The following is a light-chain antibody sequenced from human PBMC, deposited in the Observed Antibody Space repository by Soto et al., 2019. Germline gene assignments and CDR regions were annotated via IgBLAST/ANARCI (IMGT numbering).Light chain of an antibody. CDR2: EGS. Sequence: QSVLTQPASVSGSPGQSITISCTGTSSDVGSYHLVSWYQQHPGKAPKLMIYEGSKRPSGVSNRFSGSKSGNTASLTISGLQAEDEADYYCCSYAGSSPWVVGGGTKLTVL. CDR3: CSYAGSSPWV. CDR1: SSDVGSYHL. V-gene: IGLV2-23*01. J-gene: IGLJ2*01.